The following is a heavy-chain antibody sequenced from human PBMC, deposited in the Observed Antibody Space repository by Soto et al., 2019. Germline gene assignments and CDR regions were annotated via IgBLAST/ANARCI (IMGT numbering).Heavy chain of an antibody. CDR3: ARERLWFGELGDY. CDR2: ISSSSSYT. Sequence: QVQLVESGGGLVKPGGSLRLSCAASGFTFSDYYMSWIRQAPGKGLEWVSYISSSSSYTNYADSVKGRFTISRDNAKNSLYMQMNSLRAEDTAVYYCARERLWFGELGDYWGQGTLVTVSS. J-gene: IGHJ4*02. V-gene: IGHV3-11*05. CDR1: GFTFSDYY. D-gene: IGHD3-10*01.